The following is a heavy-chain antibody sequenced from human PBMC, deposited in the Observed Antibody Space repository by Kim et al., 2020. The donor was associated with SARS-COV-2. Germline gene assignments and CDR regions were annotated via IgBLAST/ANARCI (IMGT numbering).Heavy chain of an antibody. J-gene: IGHJ3*02. V-gene: IGHV1-3*01. CDR3: ARDIRVGARSAFDN. D-gene: IGHD1-26*01. Sequence: QKVQGRVNMTRDTSASTAYMELSRLRAEDTAVYYCARDIRVGARSAFDNWGQGTMVTVSS.